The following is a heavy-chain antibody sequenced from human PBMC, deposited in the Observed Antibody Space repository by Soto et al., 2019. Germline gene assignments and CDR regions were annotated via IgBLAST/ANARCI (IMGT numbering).Heavy chain of an antibody. J-gene: IGHJ5*02. CDR3: AQSLNINWKNWFDL. D-gene: IGHD1-1*01. CDR1: GFTFSTSA. CDR2: ISDSDGRT. Sequence: EGQILESGGGLVQPGGSLRLSCVASGFTFSTSAMNWVRQAPGKGPEWVSIISDSDGRTYYADSVKGRFTISRDNSRNTLFLDMNSLRAEDTAVYYCAQSLNINWKNWFDLWGQGTLVTVSA. V-gene: IGHV3-23*01.